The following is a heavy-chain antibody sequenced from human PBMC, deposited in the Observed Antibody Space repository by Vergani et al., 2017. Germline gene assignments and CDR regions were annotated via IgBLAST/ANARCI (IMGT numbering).Heavy chain of an antibody. Sequence: EVELVQSGPEIRKPGEALKISCKGSEYSFWNYWVGWVRQMPGKGLEWMGIIYPADSDTRYSPSFQGQVTISADKSISTAFLQWDSLKASDTALYYCSRHTTYTDSWGQGTLVTVSS. V-gene: IGHV5-51*01. D-gene: IGHD1-1*01. J-gene: IGHJ4*02. CDR2: IYPADSDT. CDR1: EYSFWNYW. CDR3: SRHTTYTDS.